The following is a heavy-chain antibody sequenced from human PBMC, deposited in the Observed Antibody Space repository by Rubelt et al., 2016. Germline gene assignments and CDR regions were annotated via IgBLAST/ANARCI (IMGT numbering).Heavy chain of an antibody. CDR2: FDPEDGER. D-gene: IGHD4-17*01. Sequence: QVQLVQSGAEVKKPGASVKVSCKVSGYTLTELSMHWVRQAPGKGLEWMGGFDPEDGERIYAQKFQGSVTMTEDTLTDTAYMELSSLRSEDTAVYYGAIRQPDYGDLDFDYWGQGTLVTVSS. CDR1: GYTLTELS. CDR3: AIRQPDYGDLDFDY. J-gene: IGHJ4*02. V-gene: IGHV1-24*01.